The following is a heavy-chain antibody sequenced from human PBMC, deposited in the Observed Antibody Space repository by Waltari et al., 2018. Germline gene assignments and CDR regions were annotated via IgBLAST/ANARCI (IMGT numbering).Heavy chain of an antibody. CDR2: INPNSRVP. Sequence: QVLLVQSGAEVKKPGASVKVSCKASGYTFTGYYVHWVRQAPGQVLEWMGWINPNSRVPNYAQKFQGRVTMTTDSSITTAYMELSRLTSDDTAIYYCARSRDGYNSEVDHWGQGTLVTVSS. J-gene: IGHJ4*02. V-gene: IGHV1-2*02. D-gene: IGHD5-12*01. CDR3: ARSRDGYNSEVDH. CDR1: GYTFTGYY.